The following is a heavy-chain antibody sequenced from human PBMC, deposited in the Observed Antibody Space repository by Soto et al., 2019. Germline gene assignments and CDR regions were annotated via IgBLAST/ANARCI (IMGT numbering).Heavy chain of an antibody. Sequence: ASVKVSCTASGYTFTSYDINCVRQATGQGLEWMGWMNPNSGNTGYAQKFQGRVTMTEDTSTDTAYMELSSLRSEDTAVYYCATGAVATTMHFDPWGQGTLVTVSS. CDR2: MNPNSGNT. CDR1: GYTFTSYD. CDR3: ATGAVATTMHFDP. J-gene: IGHJ5*02. V-gene: IGHV1-8*01. D-gene: IGHD6-19*01.